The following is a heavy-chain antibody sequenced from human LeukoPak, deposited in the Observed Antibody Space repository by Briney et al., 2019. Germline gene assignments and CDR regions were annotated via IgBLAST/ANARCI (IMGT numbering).Heavy chain of an antibody. CDR3: AKSTTVTTGMYY. D-gene: IGHD4-17*01. V-gene: IGHV3-23*01. CDR1: GFTLSSYA. J-gene: IGHJ4*02. Sequence: SGGSLTLSCAASGFTLSSYAMSWVRQAPGKGLEWVSTINGSSSSTYYAESVKGRFTIARDNSKNTLYLQMNSLRAEDTAVYYCAKSTTVTTGMYYWGQGTLVTVSS. CDR2: INGSSSST.